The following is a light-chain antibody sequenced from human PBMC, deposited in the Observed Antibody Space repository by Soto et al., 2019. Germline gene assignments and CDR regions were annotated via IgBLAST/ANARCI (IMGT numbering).Light chain of an antibody. CDR2: GAS. J-gene: IGKJ1*01. CDR3: QQYGSSGT. V-gene: IGKV3-20*01. CDR1: QSVSSSY. Sequence: EIVLTQSPGTLSLSPGDRATLSCRASQSVSSSYLAWYQQKPGQAPRLLIYGASTRATGIPDRFSGDGSVTDFTLTISRLEPEDFAVYYCQQYGSSGTFGQGTKVDI.